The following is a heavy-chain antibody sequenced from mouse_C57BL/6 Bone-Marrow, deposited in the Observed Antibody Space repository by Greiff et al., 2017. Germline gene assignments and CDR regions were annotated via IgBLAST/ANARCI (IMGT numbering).Heavy chain of an antibody. V-gene: IGHV14-4*01. CDR3: TTTWAWFAY. Sequence: EVQLVESGAELVRPGASVKLSCTASGFNIKDDYMHWVKQRPEQGLEWIGWIDPENGDTEYASKFQGKATITADTSSNTAYLQLSSLTSEDTAVYYCTTTWAWFAYWGQGTLVTVSA. CDR1: GFNIKDDY. J-gene: IGHJ3*01. CDR2: IDPENGDT. D-gene: IGHD4-1*01.